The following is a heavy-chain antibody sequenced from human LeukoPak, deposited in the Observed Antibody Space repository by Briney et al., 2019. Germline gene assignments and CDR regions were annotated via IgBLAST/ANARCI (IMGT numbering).Heavy chain of an antibody. CDR3: ARSSRGYSNLDFDY. V-gene: IGHV1-2*02. CDR2: INPNSGGT. Sequence: ASVKVSCKASGYTFTGYYMHWVRQAPGHGLEWMGWINPNSGGTNYAQKFQGRVTMTRDTSISTAYMELSRWRSDDTAVYYCARSSRGYSNLDFDYWGQGTLVTVSS. D-gene: IGHD5-18*01. CDR1: GYTFTGYY. J-gene: IGHJ4*02.